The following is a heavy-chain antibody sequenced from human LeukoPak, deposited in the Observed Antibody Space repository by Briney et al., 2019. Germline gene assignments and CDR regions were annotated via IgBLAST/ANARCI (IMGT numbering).Heavy chain of an antibody. V-gene: IGHV4-39*01. CDR2: IYYSGNT. CDR3: ARHKREGSSLDKSYFDY. Sequence: SETLSPTCTVSGGSISSSSYYWGWIRQPPGKGLEWIGNIYYSGNTYYNPSLKSRVTISVDTSKNQFSLSVTAADTAVYYCARHKREGSSLDKSYFDYWGQGTLVTVSS. D-gene: IGHD1-26*01. J-gene: IGHJ4*02. CDR1: GGSISSSSYY.